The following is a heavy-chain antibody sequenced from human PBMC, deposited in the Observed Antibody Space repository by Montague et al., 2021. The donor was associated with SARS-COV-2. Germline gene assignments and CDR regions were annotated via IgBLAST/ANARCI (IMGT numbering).Heavy chain of an antibody. CDR1: GGSISSGSHY. J-gene: IGHJ6*02. V-gene: IGHV4-61*02. Sequence: TLSLTCTVSGGSISSGSHYWSWIRQPAGKGLEWIGRIDTSGNTKYISSLKSRVTTSVDTSKNQFSLKLSSVTAADTAVYYCARRIDYYGIDVWGQGPTVTVSS. CDR2: IDTSGNT. CDR3: ARRIDYYGIDV. D-gene: IGHD1-26*01.